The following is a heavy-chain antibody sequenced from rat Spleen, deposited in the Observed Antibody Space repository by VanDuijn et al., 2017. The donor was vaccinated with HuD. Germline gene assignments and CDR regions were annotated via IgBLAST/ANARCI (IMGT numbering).Heavy chain of an antibody. V-gene: IGHV2-13*01. CDR3: ARQGTDNIKSYFDY. CDR2: IWGNGNT. Sequence: QVQLKASGPGLVQPSQTLSLTCTVSGFSLSSYGVIWVRQPPGKGLEWMGVIWGNGNTNYPSVFKSRLSISRDTSKSQVYLKMNSLRSEDTATYYCARQGTDNIKSYFDYWGQGVMVTVSS. J-gene: IGHJ2*01. D-gene: IGHD1-11*01. CDR1: GFSLSSYG.